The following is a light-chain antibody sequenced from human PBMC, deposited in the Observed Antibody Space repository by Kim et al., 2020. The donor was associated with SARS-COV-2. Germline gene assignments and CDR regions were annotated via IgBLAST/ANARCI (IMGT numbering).Light chain of an antibody. CDR1: KTIFSDSNNKNK. J-gene: IGKJ2*01. Sequence: RATINCRSSKTIFSDSNNKNKVAWFQHKSAQPPKLLIYWASTRESGVPDRCSGSGSGTDFTLTISSRKAEDVAVYYCLQYCLSPYTFGQGTKLEI. CDR2: WAS. CDR3: LQYCLSPYT. V-gene: IGKV4-1*01.